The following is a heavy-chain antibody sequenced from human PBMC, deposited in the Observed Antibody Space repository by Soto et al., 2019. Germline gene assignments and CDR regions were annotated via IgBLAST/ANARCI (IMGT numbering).Heavy chain of an antibody. D-gene: IGHD3-10*01. J-gene: IGHJ5*02. Sequence: QITLKESGPTRVKPTQTLMLTCNFSGFSLTTSGVGVGWIRQSPGKALEWLAVIYWDDDKRYSPSLRSRLTITKDTSKNHVVLLMTNMDPVDTGTYYCANRRRWSSSWDSGWFDPWGQGTLVTVSS. V-gene: IGHV2-5*02. CDR3: ANRRRWSSSWDSGWFDP. CDR2: IYWDDDK. CDR1: GFSLTTSGVG.